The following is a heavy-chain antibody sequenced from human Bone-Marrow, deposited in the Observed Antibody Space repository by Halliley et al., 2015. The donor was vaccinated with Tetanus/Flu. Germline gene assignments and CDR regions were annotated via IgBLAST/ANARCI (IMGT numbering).Heavy chain of an antibody. Sequence: IGYSYHSGPTYYNPSRKSRVTISVDRSKNQFSLKLNSVTAADTAIYYCARGSSSYYFPLLDYWGRGTLVTVSS. V-gene: IGHV4-30-2*01. J-gene: IGHJ4*02. CDR3: ARGSSSYYFPLLDY. D-gene: IGHD1-26*01. CDR2: SYHSGPT.